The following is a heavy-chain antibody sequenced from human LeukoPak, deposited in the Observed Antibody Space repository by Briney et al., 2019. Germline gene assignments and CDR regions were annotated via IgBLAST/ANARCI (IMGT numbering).Heavy chain of an antibody. Sequence: PGGSLRLSCAASGYTFTGYYMHWVRQAPGQGLEWMGWINPNSGGTNYAQKFQGRVTMTRDTSISTAYMELSRLRSDDTAVYYCARTIYYYYYMDVWGKGTTVTVSS. V-gene: IGHV1-2*02. J-gene: IGHJ6*03. CDR1: GYTFTGYY. D-gene: IGHD5-24*01. CDR3: ARTIYYYYYMDV. CDR2: INPNSGGT.